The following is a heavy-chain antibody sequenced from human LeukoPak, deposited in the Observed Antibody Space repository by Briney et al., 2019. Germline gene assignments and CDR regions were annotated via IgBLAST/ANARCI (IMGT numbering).Heavy chain of an antibody. Sequence: GGSLRLSCAASGFTFSSYAMSWVRQAPGKGLEWVSAISGSGGSTYYADSVKGGFTISRDNSKNTLYLQMNSLRAEDTAVYYCAKDGLDIVATPFDYWGQGTLVTVSS. CDR1: GFTFSSYA. D-gene: IGHD5-12*01. V-gene: IGHV3-23*01. CDR3: AKDGLDIVATPFDY. CDR2: ISGSGGST. J-gene: IGHJ4*02.